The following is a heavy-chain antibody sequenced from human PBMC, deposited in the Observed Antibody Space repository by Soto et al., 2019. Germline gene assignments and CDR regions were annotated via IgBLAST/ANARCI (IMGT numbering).Heavy chain of an antibody. V-gene: IGHV4-59*01. J-gene: IGHJ4*02. CDR3: ARDDTTGLFDF. D-gene: IGHD4-17*01. CDR2: ISHTGRT. Sequence: PSETLSLTCTVSGDFISYYSWAWIRQSPGKGLEWIGQISHTGRTKYNPSLESRVTISVDTSRKQFSLKLTSVTAADTALYYCARDDTTGLFDFWGQGTLVTVSS. CDR1: GDFISYYS.